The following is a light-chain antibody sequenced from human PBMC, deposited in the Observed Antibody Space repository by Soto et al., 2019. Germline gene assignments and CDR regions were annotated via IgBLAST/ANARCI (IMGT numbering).Light chain of an antibody. CDR1: SSDVGDYNY. CDR2: EVN. J-gene: IGLJ2*01. CDR3: SSYTSSSTLYVV. Sequence: QSVLTQPASVSGYPGQSITISCTGTSSDVGDYNYVSWYQQHPGKAPKLMIYEVNNRPSGVSNRFSGSKSGNTASLTISGLQAEDEADYYCSSYTSSSTLYVVFGGGTKLAVL. V-gene: IGLV2-14*01.